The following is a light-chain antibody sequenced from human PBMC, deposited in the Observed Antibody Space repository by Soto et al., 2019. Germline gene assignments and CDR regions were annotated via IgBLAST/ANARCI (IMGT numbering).Light chain of an antibody. Sequence: QSVLTQPPSVSGAPGQGITISCTGTRSNLGAGYDVHWYQQLPGAAPKLLIYRNNQRPSGVPDRFSGSKSGTSASLAISGLRSEDEADYYCAAWDDSLSGHVVFGGGTKLTVL. CDR3: AAWDDSLSGHVV. CDR1: RSNLGAGYD. CDR2: RNN. V-gene: IGLV1-47*01. J-gene: IGLJ2*01.